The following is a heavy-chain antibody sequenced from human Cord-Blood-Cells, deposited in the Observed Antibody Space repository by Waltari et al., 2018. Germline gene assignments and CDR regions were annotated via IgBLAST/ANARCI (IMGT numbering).Heavy chain of an antibody. CDR3: AKSAGEWELLRDY. D-gene: IGHD1-26*01. CDR1: GFTFSSYG. CDR2: ISYDGSNK. Sequence: QVQLVESGGGVVQPGRSLRLSCAASGFTFSSYGMHWVRQAPGKGLEWVAVISYDGSNKYYADSVKGRFTISRDNSKNTLYLQMNSLRAEDTAVYYCAKSAGEWELLRDYWGQGTLVTVSS. V-gene: IGHV3-30*18. J-gene: IGHJ4*02.